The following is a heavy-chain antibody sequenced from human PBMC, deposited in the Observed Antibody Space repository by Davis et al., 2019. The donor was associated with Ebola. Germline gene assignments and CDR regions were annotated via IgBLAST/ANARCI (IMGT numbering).Heavy chain of an antibody. J-gene: IGHJ4*02. V-gene: IGHV4-31*03. D-gene: IGHD2-2*02. Sequence: PSETLSLTCTVSGGSISSGGYYWSWIRQHPGKGLEWIGYIYYSGSTYYNPSLKSRVTISVDTSKNQFSLKLSSVTAADTAVYYCARVPAAIRYYFDYWGQGTLVTVSS. CDR3: ARVPAAIRYYFDY. CDR1: GGSISSGGYY. CDR2: IYYSGST.